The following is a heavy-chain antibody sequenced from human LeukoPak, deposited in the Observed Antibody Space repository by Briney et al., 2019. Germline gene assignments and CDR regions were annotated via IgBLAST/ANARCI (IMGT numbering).Heavy chain of an antibody. CDR3: ARSIWTITMVRGANTRGVDY. Sequence: GGSLRLSCAASGFTFSSYSMNWVRQAPGKGLEWVSSISSSSSYIYYADSVKGRFTISRDNAKNSLYLQMSSLRAEDTAVYYCARSIWTITMVRGANTRGVDYWGQGTLVTVSS. J-gene: IGHJ4*02. D-gene: IGHD3-10*01. CDR2: ISSSSSYI. V-gene: IGHV3-21*01. CDR1: GFTFSSYS.